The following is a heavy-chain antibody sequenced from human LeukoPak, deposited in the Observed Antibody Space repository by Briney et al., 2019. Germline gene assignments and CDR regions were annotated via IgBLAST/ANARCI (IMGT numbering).Heavy chain of an antibody. CDR1: GFTFSSYW. CDR3: ATTQSSLYYYYYYMDV. Sequence: PGGCLRLSCAASGFTFSSYWMHWVRQAPGKGLEWVAVVSYDGSNKYYADSVKGRFTISRDNSKNTLYLQMNSLRAEDTALYYCATTQSSLYYYYYYMDVWGKGTTVTVSS. CDR2: VSYDGSNK. D-gene: IGHD2/OR15-2a*01. J-gene: IGHJ6*03. V-gene: IGHV3-30-3*01.